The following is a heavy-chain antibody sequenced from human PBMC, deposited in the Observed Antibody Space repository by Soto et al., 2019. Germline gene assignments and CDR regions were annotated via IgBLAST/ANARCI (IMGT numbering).Heavy chain of an antibody. CDR1: GFTFNRHT. D-gene: IGHD3-3*01. V-gene: IGHV3-23*01. CDR2: IGGSGTNT. J-gene: IGHJ4*02. CDR3: KKTSGDFWTGYSPWQFAE. Sequence: PGGSLRRCCAASGFTFNRHTMAWVRQVQGKALEWVSVIGGSGTNTYYADSVKGRFDISRDNSKNEVYLQLNRLRAEDTDVYFCKKTSGDFWTGYSPWQFAEWGQGTLVTVSS.